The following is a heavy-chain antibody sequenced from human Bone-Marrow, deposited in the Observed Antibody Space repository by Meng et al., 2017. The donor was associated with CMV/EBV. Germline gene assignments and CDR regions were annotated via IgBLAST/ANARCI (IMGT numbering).Heavy chain of an antibody. CDR1: GYTFTGHY. CDR3: ARVVWGAIAFDY. Sequence: ASVKVSCKASGYTFTGHYIHWVRQTPGQGLEWMGWIDPKNGATSYAEKFQGRVTMTRDTSISTAYMELSSLRSDDTARYFCARVVWGAIAFDYWGQGTLVTVSS. D-gene: IGHD3-10*01. CDR2: IDPKNGAT. J-gene: IGHJ4*02. V-gene: IGHV1-2*02.